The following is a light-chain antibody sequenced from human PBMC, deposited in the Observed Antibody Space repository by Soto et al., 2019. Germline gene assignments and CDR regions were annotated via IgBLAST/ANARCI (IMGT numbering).Light chain of an antibody. CDR2: KAS. CDR3: QHSNSYSRT. J-gene: IGKJ1*01. CDR1: DNIGPW. Sequence: DIQMTQSPSTLSASIGDRVAITCRASDNIGPWVAWYQQKPGKAPKLLIYKASTLETGAPSRFAGSGSGTGFTLTITRLQPDDSATYYCQHSNSYSRTFGQGTKVEV. V-gene: IGKV1-5*03.